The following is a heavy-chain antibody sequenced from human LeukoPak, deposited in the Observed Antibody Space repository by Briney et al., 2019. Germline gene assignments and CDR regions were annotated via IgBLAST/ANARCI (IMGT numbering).Heavy chain of an antibody. V-gene: IGHV4-59*12. D-gene: IGHD5-12*01. CDR1: GGSISSYY. J-gene: IGHJ4*02. CDR3: AREVVGGYDYEGDY. CDR2: IYYSGST. Sequence: SETLSLTCTVSGGSISSYYWSWIRQPPGKGLEWIGYIYYSGSTNYNPSLKSRVTISVDTSKNQFSLKLSSVTAADTAVYYCAREVVGGYDYEGDYWGQGTLVTVFS.